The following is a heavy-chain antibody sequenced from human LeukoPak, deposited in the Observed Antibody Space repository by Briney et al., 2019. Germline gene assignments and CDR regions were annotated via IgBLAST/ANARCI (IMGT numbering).Heavy chain of an antibody. J-gene: IGHJ5*02. V-gene: IGHV1-69*13. D-gene: IGHD3-3*01. Sequence: GASVKVSCKASGGTFSSYAISWVRQAPGQGLEWMGGIIPIFGTANYARKFQGRVTITADESTSTAYMELSSLRSEDTAVYYCARCYDLWSGYYRWFDPWGQGTLVTVSS. CDR1: GGTFSSYA. CDR3: ARCYDLWSGYYRWFDP. CDR2: IIPIFGTA.